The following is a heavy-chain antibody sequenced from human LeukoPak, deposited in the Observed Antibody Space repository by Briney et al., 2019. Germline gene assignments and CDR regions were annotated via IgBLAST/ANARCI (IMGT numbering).Heavy chain of an antibody. Sequence: GGSLRLFCAASGFTVSSNYMSWVRQAPGKGLEWVSVIYSGGSTYYADSVKGRFTTSRDNSKNTLYLQMNSLRAEDTAVYYCAAPRGYYDSSGYYYDFDYWGQGTLVTVSS. D-gene: IGHD3-22*01. V-gene: IGHV3-53*01. J-gene: IGHJ4*02. CDR3: AAPRGYYDSSGYYYDFDY. CDR1: GFTVSSNY. CDR2: IYSGGST.